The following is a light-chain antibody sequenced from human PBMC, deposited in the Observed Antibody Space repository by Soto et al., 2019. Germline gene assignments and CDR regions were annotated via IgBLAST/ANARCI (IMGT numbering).Light chain of an antibody. CDR1: QSVLYSSNNKNY. CDR3: QQYYDSPLT. J-gene: IGKJ4*01. V-gene: IGKV4-1*01. CDR2: WAS. Sequence: DIVLTQSPDSLAVSLGERATINCKSSQSVLYSSNNKNYLTWYQQKPGQPPKLLISWASTRESGVPERFSGSWSGTDFTLTISSLQAEDVAVYYCQQYYDSPLTFGGGTKVEIK.